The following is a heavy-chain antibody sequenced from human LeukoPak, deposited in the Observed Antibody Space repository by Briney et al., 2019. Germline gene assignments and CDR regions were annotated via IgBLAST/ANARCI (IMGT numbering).Heavy chain of an antibody. J-gene: IGHJ6*03. CDR3: AREFYDSSGYYYYYYYMDV. CDR1: GFTFDDYG. Sequence: GGSLRLSCAASGFTFDDYGMSWVRQAPGKGLEWVSGINWNGGSTGYADSVKGRFTISRDNAKNSLYLQMNSLRAEDTALYYSAREFYDSSGYYYYYYYMDVWGKGTTVTVSS. D-gene: IGHD3-22*01. V-gene: IGHV3-20*04. CDR2: INWNGGST.